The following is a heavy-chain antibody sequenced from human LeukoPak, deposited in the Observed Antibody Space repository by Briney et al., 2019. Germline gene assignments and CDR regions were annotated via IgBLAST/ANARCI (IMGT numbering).Heavy chain of an antibody. Sequence: GGSLRLSCAATGFTFSNYWMGWVRQAPGKRPEWVANMNIDGSEKYYADSVKGRFSISRDNARNSVYLQMASLRVEDTAVYYCARDPVEWELLLDYWGQGTLVTVSS. J-gene: IGHJ4*02. V-gene: IGHV3-7*01. CDR1: GFTFSNYW. CDR3: ARDPVEWELLLDY. CDR2: MNIDGSEK. D-gene: IGHD1-26*01.